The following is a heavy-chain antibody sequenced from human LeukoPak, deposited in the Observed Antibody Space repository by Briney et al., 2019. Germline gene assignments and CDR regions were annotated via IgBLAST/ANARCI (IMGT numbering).Heavy chain of an antibody. CDR1: GGTLSKYS. CDR3: ARDRAWNYFDY. Sequence: GASVKVSCKASGGTLSKYSISWVRQRPGQGLEWMGGITPLFGTANYAQKFQGRVTITADESASTAYMELSSLRSEDTAVYYCARDRAWNYFDYWGQGTLVTVSS. D-gene: IGHD3-3*01. CDR2: ITPLFGTA. J-gene: IGHJ4*02. V-gene: IGHV1-69*13.